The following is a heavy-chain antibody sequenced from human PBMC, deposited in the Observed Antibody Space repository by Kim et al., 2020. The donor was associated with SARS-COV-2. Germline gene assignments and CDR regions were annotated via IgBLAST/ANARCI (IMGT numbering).Heavy chain of an antibody. CDR1: GFTFNSCA. CDR3: AKKRWERGGYFDH. V-gene: IGHV3-23*01. D-gene: IGHD1-26*01. CDR2: ISGITGRT. Sequence: WGSLRLSCAASGFTFNSCALSWVRHVPGKGLEWVSTISGITGRTYYRDSVKGRITISRDNSKNTLYLRMSSLRAEDTAVYYCAKKRWERGGYFDHWGQGTLVTVSS. J-gene: IGHJ4*02.